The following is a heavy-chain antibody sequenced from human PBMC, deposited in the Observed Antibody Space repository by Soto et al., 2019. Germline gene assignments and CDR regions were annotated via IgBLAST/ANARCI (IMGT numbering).Heavy chain of an antibody. J-gene: IGHJ5*02. CDR3: ARQAASGTRFDP. Sequence: SETLSLTCTVSGGSISSSSYYWGWIRQSPGRGLEWIGSILYSGSTYYNPSLKSRVTISVDTSKNQFSLRLSSVTAADTAIFYCARQAASGTRFDPWGQGTLVTVSS. CDR2: ILYSGST. D-gene: IGHD6-13*01. V-gene: IGHV4-39*01. CDR1: GGSISSSSYY.